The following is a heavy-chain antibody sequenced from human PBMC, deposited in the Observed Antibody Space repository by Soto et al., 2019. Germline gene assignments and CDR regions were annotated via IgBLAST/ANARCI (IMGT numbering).Heavy chain of an antibody. V-gene: IGHV4-59*08. J-gene: IGHJ6*02. Sequence: QVQLQESGPGLVKPSETLSLTCTVSGGSISSYYWSWIRQPPGKGLEWIGYIYYSGSTNYNPSLKSRVTISVDTSKNQFSLKLSSVTAADTAVYYCARRSTDYDILTGQDLYYYGMDVWGQGTTVTVSS. D-gene: IGHD3-9*01. CDR2: IYYSGST. CDR1: GGSISSYY. CDR3: ARRSTDYDILTGQDLYYYGMDV.